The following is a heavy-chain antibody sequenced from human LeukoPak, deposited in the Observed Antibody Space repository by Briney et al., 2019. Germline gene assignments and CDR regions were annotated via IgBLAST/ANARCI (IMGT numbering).Heavy chain of an antibody. J-gene: IGHJ6*03. Sequence: SETLSLTCGVYGGSFSGHYWSWVRQPPGEGLEWIGENNASGSTNYNPSLKSRVTISVDTSKNHFSLKLTSVTAADTAVYFCARGRRQWLEPPSDYYFYMDVWGKGTTVTVSS. CDR3: ARGRRQWLEPPSDYYFYMDV. D-gene: IGHD6-19*01. CDR1: GGSFSGHY. V-gene: IGHV4-34*01. CDR2: NNASGST.